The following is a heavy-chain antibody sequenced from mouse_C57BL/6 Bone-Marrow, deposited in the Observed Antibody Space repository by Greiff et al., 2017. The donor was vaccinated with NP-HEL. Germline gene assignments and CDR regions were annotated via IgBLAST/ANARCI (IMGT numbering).Heavy chain of an antibody. CDR2: IYPGSGST. D-gene: IGHD2-4*01. CDR1: GYTFTSYW. V-gene: IGHV1-55*01. CDR3: ANYYDYDDPFAY. Sequence: VKLQQPGAELVKPGASVKMSCKASGYTFTSYWITWVKQRPGQGLEWIGDIYPGSGSTNYNEKFKSKATLTVDTSSSTAYMQLSSLTSEDSAVYYCANYYDYDDPFAYWGQGTLVTVSA. J-gene: IGHJ3*01.